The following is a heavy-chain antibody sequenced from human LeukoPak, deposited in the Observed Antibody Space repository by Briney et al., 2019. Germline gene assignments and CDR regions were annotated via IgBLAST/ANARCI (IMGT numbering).Heavy chain of an antibody. CDR2: IWYDGSNK. CDR3: ARDVDDSSGYFPYFDY. Sequence: PGGSLRLSCAASGFTFSSYGMHWVRQAPGKGLEWVAVIWYDGSNKYYADSVKGRFTISRDNSKNTLYLQMNSLRAEDTAVYYCARDVDDSSGYFPYFDYWGQGTLVTVSS. V-gene: IGHV3-33*01. D-gene: IGHD3-22*01. J-gene: IGHJ4*02. CDR1: GFTFSSYG.